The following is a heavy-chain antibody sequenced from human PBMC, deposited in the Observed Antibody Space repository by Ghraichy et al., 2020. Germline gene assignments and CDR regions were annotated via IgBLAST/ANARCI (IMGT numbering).Heavy chain of an antibody. J-gene: IGHJ4*02. CDR1: GGSFSGYY. CDR2: INHSGST. CDR3: ASGLAARLLGD. V-gene: IGHV4-34*01. Sequence: SETLSLTCAVYGGSFSGYYWSWIRQPPGKGLEWIGEINHSGSTNYNPSLKSRVTISVDTSKNQFSLKLSSVTAADTAVYYCASGLAARLLGDWGQGTLVTVSS. D-gene: IGHD6-6*01.